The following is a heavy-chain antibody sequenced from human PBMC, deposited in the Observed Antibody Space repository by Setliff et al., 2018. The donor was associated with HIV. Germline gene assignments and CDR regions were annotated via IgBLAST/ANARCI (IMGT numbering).Heavy chain of an antibody. J-gene: IGHJ4*02. CDR1: GYTFTSYD. V-gene: IGHV1-8*02. CDR3: AIGSSNWPHRPNNYYFDY. D-gene: IGHD6-13*01. Sequence: GASVKVSCKASGYTFTSYDINWVRQATGQGLEWMGWMNPNSGNTGYAQKFQGRVTMTTDTSTSTAYMELSSLRSEDTGVYYCAIGSSNWPHRPNNYYFDYWGQGTPVTVSS. CDR2: MNPNSGNT.